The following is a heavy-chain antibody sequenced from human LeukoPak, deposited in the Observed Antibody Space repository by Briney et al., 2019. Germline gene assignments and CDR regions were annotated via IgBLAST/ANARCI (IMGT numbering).Heavy chain of an antibody. CDR2: INPNSGGT. CDR1: GYTFTGYY. V-gene: IGHV1-2*02. D-gene: IGHD3-22*01. Sequence: ASVKVSCKASGYTFTGYYMHWVRQAPGQGLEWMGWINPNSGGTNYAQKFQGRVTMTGDTSISTAYMELSRLRSDDTAVYYCASERNYYDTSGYYYAGVDYWGQGTLVTVSS. CDR3: ASERNYYDTSGYYYAGVDY. J-gene: IGHJ4*02.